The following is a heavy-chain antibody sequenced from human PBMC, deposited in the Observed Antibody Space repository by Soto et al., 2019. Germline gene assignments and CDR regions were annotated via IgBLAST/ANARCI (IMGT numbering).Heavy chain of an antibody. CDR2: ISGSGNRT. CDR1: GFTLSSYA. D-gene: IGHD1-26*01. J-gene: IGHJ6*02. CDR3: AKEVTSGSYSHCYYGLDV. Sequence: EVQLLESGGGLVQPGGSLRLSCAASGFTLSSYAMSWVRQAPGKGLEWVSAISGSGNRTFHADSVKGRFTISRDNAKNALYLQMNSLRVEDTAVYYCAKEVTSGSYSHCYYGLDVWGQGTMVTVSS. V-gene: IGHV3-23*01.